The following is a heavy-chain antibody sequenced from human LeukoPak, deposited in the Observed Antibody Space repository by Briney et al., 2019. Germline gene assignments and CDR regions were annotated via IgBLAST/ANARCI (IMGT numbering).Heavy chain of an antibody. V-gene: IGHV4-39*01. Sequence: SETLSLTCTVSGGSISSSSYYWGWIRQPPGQGLEWIGSIYYSGSTNYNPSLKSRVTISVDTSKNQFSLKLSSVTAADTAVYYCASCSSPSCYYLGYYGMDVWGQGTTVTVSS. D-gene: IGHD2-2*01. J-gene: IGHJ6*02. CDR3: ASCSSPSCYYLGYYGMDV. CDR1: GGSISSSSYY. CDR2: IYYSGST.